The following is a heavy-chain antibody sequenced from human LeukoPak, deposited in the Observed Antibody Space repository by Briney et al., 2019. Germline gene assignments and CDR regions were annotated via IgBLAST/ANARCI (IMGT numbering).Heavy chain of an antibody. J-gene: IGHJ5*02. CDR2: ISAYNGNT. V-gene: IGHV1-18*01. CDR3: ARDFTGGRVVVVPAVWFDP. D-gene: IGHD2-2*01. CDR1: GYTFTSYG. Sequence: ASVKVSCKASGYTFTSYGISWVRQAPGQGLEWMGWISAYNGNTNYAQKFQGRVTMTTDTSTSTAHMELRSLRSDDTAVYYCARDFTGGRVVVVPAVWFDPWGQGTLVTVSS.